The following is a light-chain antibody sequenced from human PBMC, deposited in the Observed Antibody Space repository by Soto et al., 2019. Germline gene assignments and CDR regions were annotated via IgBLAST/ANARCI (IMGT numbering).Light chain of an antibody. CDR1: QSISVW. Sequence: DIQMTQSPSTLSASVGDRVTITCRASQSISVWLAWYQQKAGKAPNLLIYKASRLESGVPSRFSGSGSETEFTLTISSLQPEDFSTYNCQQANSFPPWTFGQGTKVDIK. CDR2: KAS. J-gene: IGKJ1*01. CDR3: QQANSFPPWT. V-gene: IGKV1-5*03.